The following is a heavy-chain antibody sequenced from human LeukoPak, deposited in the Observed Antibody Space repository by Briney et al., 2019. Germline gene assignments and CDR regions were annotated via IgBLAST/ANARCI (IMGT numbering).Heavy chain of an antibody. CDR3: ARESHSGYHIDY. CDR1: GFTFSSYE. J-gene: IGHJ4*02. D-gene: IGHD3-3*01. Sequence: GGSLRLSCAASGFTFSSYEMNWVRQAPGKGLEWVSYISSSGSTIYYADSVKGRFTISRDNAKNSLYLQMNSLRAEDTAVYYCARESHSGYHIDYWGQGTLVTVSS. CDR2: ISSSGSTI. V-gene: IGHV3-48*03.